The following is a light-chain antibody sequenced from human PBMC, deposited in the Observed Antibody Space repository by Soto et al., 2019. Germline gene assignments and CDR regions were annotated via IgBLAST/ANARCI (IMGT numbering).Light chain of an antibody. CDR1: QSVSSY. J-gene: IGKJ1*01. CDR3: QQRANWPWT. Sequence: EIVLTQSPATLSLSPGEGATLSCRASQSVSSYLVWYQQKPGQAPRLLIYDVSNRDTGVPARFSGSGSGTDFSLTVTSLVPEGFAVYYCQQRANWPWTFGQGTKVEIK. V-gene: IGKV3-11*01. CDR2: DVS.